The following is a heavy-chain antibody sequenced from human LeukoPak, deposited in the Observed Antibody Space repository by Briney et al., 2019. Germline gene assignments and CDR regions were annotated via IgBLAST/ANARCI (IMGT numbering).Heavy chain of an antibody. CDR2: MYNSGTT. CDR1: GGSISGSY. V-gene: IGHV4-59*01. J-gene: IGHJ4*02. Sequence: SETLSLTCTVSGGSISGSYWSWIRQPPGQGLESIAYMYNSGTTNYNPSLKNRVTISIDTSKNQFSLKLSSLTAADTAIYYCARGIEPHGDYGYWGQGILVTVSS. CDR3: ARGIEPHGDYGY. D-gene: IGHD4-17*01.